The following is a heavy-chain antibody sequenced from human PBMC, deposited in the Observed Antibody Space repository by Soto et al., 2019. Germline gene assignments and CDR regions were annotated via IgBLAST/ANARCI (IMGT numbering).Heavy chain of an antibody. V-gene: IGHV1-69*01. CDR3: ASRVLSGYSYGYQSYYGMDV. D-gene: IGHD5-18*01. Sequence: QVQLVQSGAAVKKPGSSVKVSCTASGGTFSSYAISWVRQAPGQGLEWMGGIIPIFGTANYAQKFQGRVTITADESTSTAKMELSSLRSEDTAVYYCASRVLSGYSYGYQSYYGMDVWGKGTTVTVSS. CDR1: GGTFSSYA. CDR2: IIPIFGTA. J-gene: IGHJ6*04.